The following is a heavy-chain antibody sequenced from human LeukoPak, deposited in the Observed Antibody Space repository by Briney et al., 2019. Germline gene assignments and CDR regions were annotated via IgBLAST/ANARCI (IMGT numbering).Heavy chain of an antibody. CDR3: ALDQWRFDY. CDR2: ISSSGSTI. Sequence: GGSLRLSCAASGFTFSSYEMNWVRQAPGKGLEWVSYISSSGSTIYYSDSVKGRFTISRDNAKNSLYLQMNSLRAEDTAVYYCALDQWRFDYWGQGTLVTVSS. CDR1: GFTFSSYE. V-gene: IGHV3-48*03. J-gene: IGHJ4*02. D-gene: IGHD1/OR15-1a*01.